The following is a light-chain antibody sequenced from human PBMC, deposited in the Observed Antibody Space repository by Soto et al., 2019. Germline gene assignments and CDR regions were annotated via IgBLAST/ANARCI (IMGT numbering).Light chain of an antibody. CDR1: QSVNSRF. Sequence: EIVLTQSPGTLSLSPGESATLSCRASQSVNSRFLAWYQHKPGQAPRLLIYAASTRATGIPDRFSGSASGTDFFTLTISRREPEDFAVYYCQRYGDSPPNTFGQGTQLEIK. CDR2: AAS. V-gene: IGKV3-20*01. J-gene: IGKJ2*01. CDR3: QRYGDSPPNT.